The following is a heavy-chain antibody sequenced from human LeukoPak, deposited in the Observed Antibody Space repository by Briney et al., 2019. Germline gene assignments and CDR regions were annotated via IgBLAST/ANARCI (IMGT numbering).Heavy chain of an antibody. CDR2: IYYSGST. CDR1: GGSISSYY. Sequence: PSETLSLTCTVSGGSISSYYWSWIRQPPGKGLEWIGYIYYSGSTNYNPSLKSRVTISVDTSKNQFSLKLSSVTAADTAVYYCARGDSSGYYYRSGAFDIWGQGTMVTVSS. CDR3: ARGDSSGYYYRSGAFDI. D-gene: IGHD3-22*01. V-gene: IGHV4-59*01. J-gene: IGHJ3*02.